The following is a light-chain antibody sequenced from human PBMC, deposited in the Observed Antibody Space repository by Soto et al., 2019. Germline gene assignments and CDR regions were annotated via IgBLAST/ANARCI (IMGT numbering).Light chain of an antibody. CDR3: SSYTSSSTPRYV. V-gene: IGLV2-14*01. CDR1: SSDVGGYNY. Sequence: QSVLTQPASVSGSPGQSITISRTGTSSDVGGYNYVSWYQQHPGKDPKLMIYDVSNRPSGVSNRFSGSKSGNTASLTISGLQAEDEADYYCSSYTSSSTPRYVFGTGTKVTVL. CDR2: DVS. J-gene: IGLJ1*01.